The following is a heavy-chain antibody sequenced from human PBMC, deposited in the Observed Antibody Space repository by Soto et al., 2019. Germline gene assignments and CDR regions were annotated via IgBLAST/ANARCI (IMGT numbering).Heavy chain of an antibody. CDR1: GYTFTSYS. CDR2: INAGNGNT. J-gene: IGHJ3*02. V-gene: IGHV1-3*01. Sequence: GVSVKVSCKASGYTFTSYSMYWVRQAPGQRLEWMGWINAGNGNTKYSQKFQGRVTITRDTSASTAYMELSSLRSEDTAVYYCASGWFGEFPDAFDIWGQGTMVTVSS. D-gene: IGHD3-10*01. CDR3: ASGWFGEFPDAFDI.